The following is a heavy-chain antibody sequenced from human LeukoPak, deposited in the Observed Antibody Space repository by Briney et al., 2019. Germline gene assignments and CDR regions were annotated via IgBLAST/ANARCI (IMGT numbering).Heavy chain of an antibody. CDR1: GYTFTDYY. V-gene: IGHV1-2*02. D-gene: IGHD3-22*01. CDR2: VNPKSGGT. Sequence: ASVKVSCKASGYTFTDYYIQWVRHVPGQEPEWMGWVNPKSGGTNYAQKFQGRVTMTRDTSMNTAYMELRRLEAGDTAVYYCARDCGFITYYYNYMDVWGKGTTVTISS. J-gene: IGHJ6*03. CDR3: ARDCGFITYYYNYMDV.